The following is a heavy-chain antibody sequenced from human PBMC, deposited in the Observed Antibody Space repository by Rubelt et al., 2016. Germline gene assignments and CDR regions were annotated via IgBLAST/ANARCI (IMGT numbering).Heavy chain of an antibody. Sequence: QVQLPQLGAGLVKPSETLSLTCTVSGGSISSSSYYWGSIRQPPGNGLAWIGSIYYSGSTYSNPSLNSRVTISEHTPKYHVALKLSSLTAADTNVYDWSRAYYSGSGSYFPVDDWGQGTLVTVSS. J-gene: IGHJ4*02. CDR1: GGSISSSSYY. V-gene: IGHV4-39*07. CDR2: IYYSGST. D-gene: IGHD3-10*01. CDR3: SRAYYSGSGSYFPVDD.